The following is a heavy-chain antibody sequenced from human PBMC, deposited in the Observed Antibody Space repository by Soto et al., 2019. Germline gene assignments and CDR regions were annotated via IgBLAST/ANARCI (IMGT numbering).Heavy chain of an antibody. CDR2: ISSTINYI. J-gene: IGHJ4*02. V-gene: IGHV3-21*06. CDR3: ARESEDLTSNFDY. CDR1: GFTFTRYS. Sequence: EVQLVESGGGLVKPGGSLRLSCAASGFTFTRYSMNWARQAPGKGFEWVSSISSTINYIYYGDSMKGRFTISRDNAKNSLYLEMNSLRAEDTAVYYCARESEDLTSNFDYWGQGTLVTVSS.